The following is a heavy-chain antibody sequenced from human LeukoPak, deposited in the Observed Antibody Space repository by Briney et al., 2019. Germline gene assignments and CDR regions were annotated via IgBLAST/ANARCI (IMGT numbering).Heavy chain of an antibody. CDR3: ARDDSSGYY. D-gene: IGHD3-22*01. J-gene: IGHJ4*02. CDR2: INSDGSST. CDR1: GFTFSSYG. Sequence: GGSLRLSCAVSGFTFSSYGMTWVRQAPGRGLEWVSRINSDGSSTSYADSVKGRFTISRDNAKNTLYLQMNSLRAEDTAVYYCARDDSSGYYWGQGTLVTVSS. V-gene: IGHV3-74*01.